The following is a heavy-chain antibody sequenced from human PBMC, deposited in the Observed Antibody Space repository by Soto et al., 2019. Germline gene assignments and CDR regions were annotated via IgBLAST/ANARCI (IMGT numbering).Heavy chain of an antibody. V-gene: IGHV3-23*01. J-gene: IGHJ5*02. D-gene: IGHD3-10*01. CDR3: AKDLTSMVRVVLPSP. CDR1: GFTFSNYA. CDR2: IGGSGVIK. Sequence: EVQLLQSGGGWVQPGGSLRLSCAASGFTFSNYALAWVRQAPGKGLGGVSSIGGSGVIKYYADSVQGRFTISRDNSNNTLSVQMNSLRVEDTAIYYCAKDLTSMVRVVLPSPWGQGILVTVSS.